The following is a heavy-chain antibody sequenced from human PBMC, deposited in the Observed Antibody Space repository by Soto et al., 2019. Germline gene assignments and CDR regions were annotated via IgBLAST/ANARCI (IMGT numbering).Heavy chain of an antibody. J-gene: IGHJ5*02. CDR1: GGSISSFNYF. D-gene: IGHD2-15*01. V-gene: IGHV4-39*01. CDR3: ARGGGSTFHWFDP. CDR2: LYYSGNT. Sequence: QLQLQESGPGLVKPSETLSLTCTVSGGSISSFNYFWGWIRQPPGKGLEWIGSLYYSGNTYYNPSPPRRVTISVNTSKKQCTLTLRSVTAADTAVYYCARGGGSTFHWFDPWGQGTLVTVSP.